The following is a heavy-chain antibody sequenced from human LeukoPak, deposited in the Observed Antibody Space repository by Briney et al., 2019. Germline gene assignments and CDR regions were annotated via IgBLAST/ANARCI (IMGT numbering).Heavy chain of an antibody. Sequence: GGSLRLSCAASGFTFSNYWMHWVRQAPGKGLEWVANIKQDGSEKYYVDSVKGRFTISRDNAKNSLYLQMNSLRAEDTAVYYCARCDSSSWDNWFDPWGQGTLVTVSS. CDR3: ARCDSSSWDNWFDP. V-gene: IGHV3-7*01. CDR1: GFTFSNYW. CDR2: IKQDGSEK. D-gene: IGHD6-13*01. J-gene: IGHJ5*02.